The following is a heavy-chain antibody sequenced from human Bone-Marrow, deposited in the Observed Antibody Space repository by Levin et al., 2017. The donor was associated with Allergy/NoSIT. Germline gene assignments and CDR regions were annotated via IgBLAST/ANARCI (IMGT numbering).Heavy chain of an antibody. CDR1: GFTFSDYY. Sequence: LSLTCAASGFTFSDYYMSWIRQAPGKGLEWVSYISSSGSTIYYADSVKGRFTISRDNAKNSLYLQMNSLRAEDTAVYYCASFDFWGGYFDYWGQGTLVTVSS. D-gene: IGHD3-3*01. CDR2: ISSSGSTI. V-gene: IGHV3-11*01. J-gene: IGHJ4*02. CDR3: ASFDFWGGYFDY.